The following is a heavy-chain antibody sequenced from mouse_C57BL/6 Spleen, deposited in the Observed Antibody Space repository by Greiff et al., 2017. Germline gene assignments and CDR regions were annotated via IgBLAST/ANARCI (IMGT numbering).Heavy chain of an antibody. Sequence: EVQGVESGEGLVKPGGSLKLSCAASGFTFSSYAMSWVRQTPEKRLEWVAYISSGGDYIYYADTVKGRFTISRDHARNTLYLQMSSLKSEDTAMYYCTRVYGSSYAFDYWGQGTTLTVSS. D-gene: IGHD1-1*01. J-gene: IGHJ2*01. CDR3: TRVYGSSYAFDY. CDR1: GFTFSSYA. V-gene: IGHV5-9-1*02. CDR2: ISSGGDYI.